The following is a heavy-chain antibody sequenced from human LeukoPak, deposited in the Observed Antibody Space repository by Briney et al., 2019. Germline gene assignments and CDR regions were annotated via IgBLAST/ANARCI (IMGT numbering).Heavy chain of an antibody. CDR2: INHSART. J-gene: IGHJ5*02. V-gene: IGHV4-34*01. CDR1: GRAFSRYY. Sequence: SETLSLTCAVYGRAFSRYYWSWIRQPPGKGLEWIGEINHSARTNYNPSLKSRVTISVDTSKNQFSLKLSSVTAADTAVYYCARGSPRGYGSGSYVRSWFDPWGQGTLVTVSS. CDR3: ARGSPRGYGSGSYVRSWFDP. D-gene: IGHD3-10*01.